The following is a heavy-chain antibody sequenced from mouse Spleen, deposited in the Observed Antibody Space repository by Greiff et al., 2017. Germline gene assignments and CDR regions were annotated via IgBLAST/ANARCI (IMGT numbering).Heavy chain of an antibody. CDR3: ARSGTTATDY. D-gene: IGHD1-2*01. CDR1: GYTFTSYT. CDR2: INPSSGYT. J-gene: IGHJ2*01. Sequence: VQLQQSGAELARPGASVKMSCKASGYTFTSYTMHWVKQRPGQGLEWIGYINPSSGYTKYNQKFKDKATLTADKSSSTAYMQLSSLTSEDSAVYFCARSGTTATDYWGQGTTLTVSS. V-gene: IGHV1-4*01.